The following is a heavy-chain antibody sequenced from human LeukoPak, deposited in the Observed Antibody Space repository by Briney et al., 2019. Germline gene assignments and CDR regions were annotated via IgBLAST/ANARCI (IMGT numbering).Heavy chain of an antibody. CDR2: IYSGGST. Sequence: GGSLRLSCAASGFTVSSNYMSWVRQAPGKGLEWVSVIYSGGSTYYADSVKDRFTISRDNSKNTLYLQMNSLRAEDTAVYYCARGPSWGYDILTVWGQGTLVTVSS. D-gene: IGHD3-9*01. CDR3: ARGPSWGYDILTV. V-gene: IGHV3-53*01. J-gene: IGHJ4*02. CDR1: GFTVSSNY.